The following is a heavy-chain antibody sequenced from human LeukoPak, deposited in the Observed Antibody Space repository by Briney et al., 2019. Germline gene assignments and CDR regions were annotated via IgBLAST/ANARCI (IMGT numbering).Heavy chain of an antibody. V-gene: IGHV4-59*08. Sequence: SETLSLTCTVSGGSISSYCWSWIRQPPGKGLEWIGYIYYSGSTNYNPSLKSRVTISVDTSKNQFSLKLSSVTAADTAVYYCARHSSVRGVMGAFDIWGQGTMVTVSS. J-gene: IGHJ3*02. CDR1: GGSISSYC. D-gene: IGHD3-10*01. CDR2: IYYSGST. CDR3: ARHSSVRGVMGAFDI.